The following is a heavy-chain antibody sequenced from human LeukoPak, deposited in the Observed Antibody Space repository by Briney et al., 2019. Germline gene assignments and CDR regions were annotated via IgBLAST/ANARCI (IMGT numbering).Heavy chain of an antibody. CDR1: GGSISSDSYY. CDR3: ARSGGWSEYFDY. D-gene: IGHD6-19*01. CDR2: IYSSGST. V-gene: IGHV4-61*02. Sequence: SETLSLTCTVSGGSISSDSYYWSWIRQPAGKGLEWIGRIYSSGSTNYNPSLTSRVTISVDTSKDQFSLKLSSVPAADTAVYYCARSGGWSEYFDYWGQGTLVTVSS. J-gene: IGHJ4*02.